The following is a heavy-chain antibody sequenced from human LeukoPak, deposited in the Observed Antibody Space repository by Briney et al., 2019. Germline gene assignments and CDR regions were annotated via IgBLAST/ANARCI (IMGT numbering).Heavy chain of an antibody. CDR3: AKALRGSGSYYVSDH. CDR2: ISGSGGNT. Sequence: GGSLRLSCAASGFTFSSYAMSWARQAPGKGLEWVSGISGSGGNTYYADSVKGRFIISRDNSKSTLYLQMNSLRAEDTAVYYCAKALRGSGSYYVSDHLGQGTLVTVSS. D-gene: IGHD3-10*01. J-gene: IGHJ4*02. V-gene: IGHV3-23*01. CDR1: GFTFSSYA.